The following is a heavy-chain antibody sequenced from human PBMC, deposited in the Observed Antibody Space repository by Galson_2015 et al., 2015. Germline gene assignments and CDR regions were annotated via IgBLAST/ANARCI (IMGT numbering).Heavy chain of an antibody. D-gene: IGHD2-21*01. V-gene: IGHV1-69*04. CDR2: IIPILGIA. CDR1: GGTFSSYA. J-gene: IGHJ6*02. Sequence: SVKVSCKASGGTFSSYAISWVRQAPGQGLEWMGRIIPILGIANYAQKFQGRVTITADKSTSTAYMELSSLRSEDTAVYYCAIFGVGDGYYYYGTDVWGQGTTVTVSS. CDR3: AIFGVGDGYYYYGTDV.